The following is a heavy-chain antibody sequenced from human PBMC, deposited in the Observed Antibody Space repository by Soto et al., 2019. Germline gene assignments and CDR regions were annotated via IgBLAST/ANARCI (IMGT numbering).Heavy chain of an antibody. J-gene: IGHJ6*02. Sequence: EVQLVESGGGLVQPGGSLRLSCAASGFTFNTYWMTWVRQAPGQGLEWVANIKQDGSETYSVDSVKGRFTISRDNAKNSLYLQMNSLRAEDTGVYYCARDPPYGSGNSQNYGMDVWGQGTTVTVSS. CDR3: ARDPPYGSGNSQNYGMDV. D-gene: IGHD3-10*01. CDR1: GFTFNTYW. CDR2: IKQDGSET. V-gene: IGHV3-7*04.